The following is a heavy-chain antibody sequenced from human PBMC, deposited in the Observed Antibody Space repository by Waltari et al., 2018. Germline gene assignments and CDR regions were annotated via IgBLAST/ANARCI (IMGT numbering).Heavy chain of an antibody. Sequence: EVQLVESGGGLVQPGGSLRLSCAASGFTFSRYWMSWVRQTPGKGLEGVANIKQDGSEKYYVDSVKGRFTISRDNAKNSLYLQMNSLRAEDTAVYYCAKSRGFDYWGQGTLVTVSS. CDR2: IKQDGSEK. D-gene: IGHD2-2*01. CDR3: AKSRGFDY. J-gene: IGHJ4*02. CDR1: GFTFSRYW. V-gene: IGHV3-7*01.